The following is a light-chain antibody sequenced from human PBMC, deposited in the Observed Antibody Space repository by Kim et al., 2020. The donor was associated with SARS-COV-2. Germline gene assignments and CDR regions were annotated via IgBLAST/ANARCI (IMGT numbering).Light chain of an antibody. CDR1: QSVSSY. J-gene: IGKJ4*01. V-gene: IGKV3-11*01. CDR2: DAS. CDR3: QQRSRT. Sequence: TLSLSPGERATLSCRASQSVSSYLAWYQQKPGQAPRLLIYDASNRATGIPARFSGSGSGTDFTLTISSLETEDFAVYYCQQRSRTFGGGTKVEIK.